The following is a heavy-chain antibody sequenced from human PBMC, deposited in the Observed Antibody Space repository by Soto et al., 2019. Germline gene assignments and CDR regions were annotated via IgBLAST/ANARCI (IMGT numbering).Heavy chain of an antibody. CDR3: ARHKLYSSGYYYYYYMDV. CDR1: GGSISSYY. Sequence: QVQLQESGPGLVKPSETLSLTCTVSGGSISSYYWSWIRQPPGKGLEWIGYIYYSGSTNYNPSLKSRVTISVDTSKNQFSLKLSSVTAADTAVYYCARHKLYSSGYYYYYYMDVWGKGTTVTVSS. V-gene: IGHV4-59*08. J-gene: IGHJ6*03. CDR2: IYYSGST. D-gene: IGHD6-19*01.